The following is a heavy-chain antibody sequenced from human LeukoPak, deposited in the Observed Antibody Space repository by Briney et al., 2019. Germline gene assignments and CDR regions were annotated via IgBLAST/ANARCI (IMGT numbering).Heavy chain of an antibody. CDR3: ARERQAELYDY. CDR1: GYSFTYYA. J-gene: IGHJ4*02. V-gene: IGHV7-4-1*02. Sequence: SGKVSCNASGYSFTYYAMNWVRHAPGQGLEWMGWINTNTGNPTYAQGLTGRFVFSLDTSVSTAYLQISSLKAEDTAVYYCARERQAELYDYWGQGTLVTVSS. CDR2: INTNTGNP. D-gene: IGHD1-26*01.